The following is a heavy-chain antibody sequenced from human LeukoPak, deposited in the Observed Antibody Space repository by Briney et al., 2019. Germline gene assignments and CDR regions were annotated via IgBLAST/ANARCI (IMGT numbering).Heavy chain of an antibody. CDR2: ISSSSSYI. V-gene: IGHV3-21*01. D-gene: IGHD3-22*01. CDR3: ASIGGYYYDSSGSRGGY. CDR1: GFTFSSYE. J-gene: IGHJ4*02. Sequence: GGSLRLSCAASGFTFSSYEMNWVRQAPGKGLEWVSSISSSSSYIYYADSVKGRFTISRDNAKNSLYLQMNSLRAEDTAVYYCASIGGYYYDSSGSRGGYWGQGTLVTVSS.